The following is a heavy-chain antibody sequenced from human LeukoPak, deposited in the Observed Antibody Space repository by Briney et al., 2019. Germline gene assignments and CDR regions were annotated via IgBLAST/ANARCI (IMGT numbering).Heavy chain of an antibody. CDR1: GGSISSYY. D-gene: IGHD6-19*01. CDR3: ARDATGGQWLDPIEL. Sequence: PSETLSLTCTVSGGSISSYYWSWIRQPAGKGLEWIGRIYTSGSTNYNPSLKSRVTMPVDTSKNQFSLKLSSVTAADTAVYYCARDATGGQWLDPIELWGQGTMVTVSS. CDR2: IYTSGST. J-gene: IGHJ3*01. V-gene: IGHV4-4*07.